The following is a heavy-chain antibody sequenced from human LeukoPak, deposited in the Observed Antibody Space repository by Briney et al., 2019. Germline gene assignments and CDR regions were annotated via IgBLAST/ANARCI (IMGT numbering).Heavy chain of an antibody. J-gene: IGHJ4*02. CDR2: IWYDGSNK. V-gene: IGHV3-33*01. CDR1: GFTFSSYG. D-gene: IGHD3-22*01. Sequence: PGGSLRLSCAASGFTFSSYGMHWVRQAPGKGLEWVAVIWYDGSNKYYADSVKGRFTISRDNSKNTLYLQMNSLRAEDTAVYYCARGRDSSGYYYVPDFDYWGQGTLVTVSS. CDR3: ARGRDSSGYYYVPDFDY.